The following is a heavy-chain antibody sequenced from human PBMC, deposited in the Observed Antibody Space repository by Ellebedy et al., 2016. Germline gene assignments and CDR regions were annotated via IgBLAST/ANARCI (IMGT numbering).Heavy chain of an antibody. CDR3: ARGGSPWGV. V-gene: IGHV1-8*01. D-gene: IGHD7-27*01. CDR2: MNPYSGYT. Sequence: ASVKVSXKASGYTFTTYEINWVRQATGQGLEWMGRMNPYSGYTGYAQKFQGRITMTRNTSTTTAYVALSSLTSEDTAVYYCARGGSPWGVWGQGTTVTVSS. J-gene: IGHJ6*02. CDR1: GYTFTTYE.